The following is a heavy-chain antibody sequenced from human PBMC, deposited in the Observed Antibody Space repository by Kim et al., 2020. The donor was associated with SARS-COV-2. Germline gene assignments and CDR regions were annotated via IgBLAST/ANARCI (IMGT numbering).Heavy chain of an antibody. Sequence: GGSLRLSCSASGFTFSDYAMHWVRQAPGKGLEYVSVISSNGAYTYYADSVMGRFTISRDKSKNTLYLHMSSLRPEDTAVYYCVRGGHTSYHFYGMDVWG. J-gene: IGHJ6*02. CDR2: ISSNGAYT. CDR1: GFTFSDYA. D-gene: IGHD3-10*01. CDR3: VRGGHTSYHFYGMDV. V-gene: IGHV3-64D*09.